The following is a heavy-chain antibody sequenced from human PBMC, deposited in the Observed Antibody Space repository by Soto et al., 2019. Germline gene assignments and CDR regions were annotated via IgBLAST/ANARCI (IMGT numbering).Heavy chain of an antibody. CDR2: ISSSSSYI. D-gene: IGHD3-22*01. J-gene: IGHJ3*02. CDR1: GFTFSSYS. Sequence: EVQLLEPGGGLVKPGGSLRLSCAASGFTFSSYSMNWVRQAPGKGLEWVSSISSSSSYIYYADSVKGRFTISRDNAKNSLYLQMNSLRAEDTAVYYCASSGYFHDAFDIWGQGTMVTVSS. V-gene: IGHV3-21*01. CDR3: ASSGYFHDAFDI.